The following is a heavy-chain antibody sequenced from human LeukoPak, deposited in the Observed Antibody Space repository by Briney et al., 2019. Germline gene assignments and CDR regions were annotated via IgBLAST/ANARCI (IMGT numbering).Heavy chain of an antibody. D-gene: IGHD2-21*02. CDR2: IKQDETEK. V-gene: IGHV3-7*03. Sequence: GGSLRLSCTASGFTFSNFWMDWVRQAPGKGLEWVANIKQDETEKFYLGSVKGRFTISRDNAKNSLYLQMNSLRAEDTAVYYCAKDLEDCGGDCYSSSEAFDFWGQGTMVTVSS. CDR1: GFTFSNFW. J-gene: IGHJ3*01. CDR3: AKDLEDCGGDCYSSSEAFDF.